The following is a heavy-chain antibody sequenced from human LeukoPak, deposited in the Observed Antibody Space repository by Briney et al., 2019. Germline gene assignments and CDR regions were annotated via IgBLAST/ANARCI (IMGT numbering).Heavy chain of an antibody. CDR2: IKHDGREE. J-gene: IGHJ5*02. CDR1: GFPFATYW. V-gene: IGHV3-7*01. CDR3: SREFHP. Sequence: GGSLRLSCEGSGFPFATYWMAWVRQAPGKGLEWMASIKHDGREEHYVDSIKGRFTISRDNGKNSVYLQMKNLRVEDTAMYYCSREFHPWGQGTLVIVSS.